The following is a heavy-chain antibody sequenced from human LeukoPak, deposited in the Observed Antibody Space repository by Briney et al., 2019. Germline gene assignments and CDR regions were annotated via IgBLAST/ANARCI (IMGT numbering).Heavy chain of an antibody. J-gene: IGHJ5*02. V-gene: IGHV1-3*01. Sequence: ASVKVSCKASGYTFTSYAMHWVRQAPGQRLEWMGWINAGNGNTKYSQKFQGRVTITRDTSASTAYMELSSLRSEDTAVYYCARDLGYCSSTSCYGPWFDPWGQGTLVTVSS. D-gene: IGHD2-2*01. CDR3: ARDLGYCSSTSCYGPWFDP. CDR1: GYTFTSYA. CDR2: INAGNGNT.